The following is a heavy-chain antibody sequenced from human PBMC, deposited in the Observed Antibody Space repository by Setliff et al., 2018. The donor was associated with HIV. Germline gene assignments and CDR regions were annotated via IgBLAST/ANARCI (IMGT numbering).Heavy chain of an antibody. CDR3: ARLGYYNFWSGYWTDY. J-gene: IGHJ4*01. CDR2: ISHSGST. V-gene: IGHV4-59*08. Sequence: SETLSLTCTVPGGSISGYYWNWIRQPPGKGLEWIGYISHSGSTIYSPSLKSRVTISLDMSKNQFSLKLNSVTAADTATYYCARLGYYNFWSGYWTDYWGHGTLVTVSS. D-gene: IGHD3-3*01. CDR1: GGSISGYY.